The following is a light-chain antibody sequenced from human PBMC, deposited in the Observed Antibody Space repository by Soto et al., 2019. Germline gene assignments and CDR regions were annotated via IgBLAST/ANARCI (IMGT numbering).Light chain of an antibody. CDR2: GAS. CDR1: QSVRSSY. J-gene: IGKJ2*01. Sequence: DNVLTKSPGTLSLSPGESATLSCRASQSVRSSYIAWYQQKPGQAPRLLIYGASSRATGIPDRFSGSGSGTDFTLTISRLEPEDFAVYYCQKYGNSPLYTFGQGTKLEIK. CDR3: QKYGNSPLYT. V-gene: IGKV3-20*01.